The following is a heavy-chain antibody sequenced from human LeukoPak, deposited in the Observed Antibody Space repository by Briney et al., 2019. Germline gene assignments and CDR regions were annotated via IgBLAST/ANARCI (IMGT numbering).Heavy chain of an antibody. CDR3: ARVRNQYDSSGYYSHDY. D-gene: IGHD3-22*01. J-gene: IGHJ4*02. CDR1: GGSIRGFY. V-gene: IGHV4-59*01. CDR2: IYYSGGS. Sequence: SETLSLTCTVSGGSIRGFYWSWIRQPPGERLEWIGYIYYSGGSNYNPALKSRVTISVDTSNNQFSLKLSSVRAADTVVYYCARVRNQYDSSGYYSHDYWGQGTLATVSS.